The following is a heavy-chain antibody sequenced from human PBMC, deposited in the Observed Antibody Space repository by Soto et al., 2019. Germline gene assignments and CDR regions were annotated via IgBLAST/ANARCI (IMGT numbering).Heavy chain of an antibody. CDR1: GGSISSYY. D-gene: IGHD6-6*01. CDR2: IYYSGST. J-gene: IGHJ4*02. Sequence: SETLSLTCTVSGGSISSYYWSWIRQPPGKGLEWIGYIYYSGSTNYNPSLKSRVTISVDTSKNQFSLKLSSVTAADTAVYYCAREEGDPDIAALDYWGQGTLVTVSS. V-gene: IGHV4-59*01. CDR3: AREEGDPDIAALDY.